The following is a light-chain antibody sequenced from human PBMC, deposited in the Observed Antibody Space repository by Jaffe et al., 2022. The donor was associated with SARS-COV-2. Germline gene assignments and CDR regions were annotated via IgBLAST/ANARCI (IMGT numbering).Light chain of an antibody. J-gene: IGKJ2*01. CDR1: QGIESD. CDR3: LQDYNYPYT. Sequence: AIQMTQSPSSLSASVGDRVTITCRASQGIESDVAWYQQKPGKAPNLLIYAASTLQSGVPSRFSGSGFGTHFTLTISSLQPEDCATYYCLQDYNYPYTFGQGTKLQIK. V-gene: IGKV1-6*01. CDR2: AAS.